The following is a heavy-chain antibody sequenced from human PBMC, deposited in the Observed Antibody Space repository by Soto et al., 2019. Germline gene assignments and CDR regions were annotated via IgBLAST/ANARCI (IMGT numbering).Heavy chain of an antibody. CDR1: GFTFSSYW. Sequence: PGGSLRLSCAASGFTFSSYWMSWVRQAPGKGLEWVANIKQDGSEKYYVDSVKGRFTISRDNAKNSLYLQMNSLRAEDTAVYYCAREGNYDFWSGYPPPPHNDYWGQGTLVTVSS. J-gene: IGHJ4*02. D-gene: IGHD3-3*01. CDR3: AREGNYDFWSGYPPPPHNDY. V-gene: IGHV3-7*01. CDR2: IKQDGSEK.